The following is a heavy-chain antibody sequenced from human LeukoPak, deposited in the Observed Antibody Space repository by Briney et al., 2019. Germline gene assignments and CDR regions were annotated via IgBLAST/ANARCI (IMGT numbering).Heavy chain of an antibody. D-gene: IGHD5-24*01. Sequence: SETLSLTCTVSGGSISSSSYYWGWIRQPPGKGLEWIGSIYYSGSTYYNPSLKSRVTISVDTSKNQFSLKLSSVTAADTAVYYCARQDGRQNLYYFDYWGQGTLVTVSS. J-gene: IGHJ4*02. V-gene: IGHV4-39*07. CDR1: GGSISSSSYY. CDR2: IYYSGST. CDR3: ARQDGRQNLYYFDY.